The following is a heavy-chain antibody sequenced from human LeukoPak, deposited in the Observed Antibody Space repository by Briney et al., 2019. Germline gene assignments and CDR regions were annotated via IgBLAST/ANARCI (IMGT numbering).Heavy chain of an antibody. V-gene: IGHV4-39*01. CDR1: GGSISSGSYY. J-gene: IGHJ4*02. Sequence: SETLSLTCTVSGGSISSGSYYWGWIRQPPGKGLEWIGSIYYSGSTYYNPSLKSRVTISVDTSKNQFSLKLSSVTAADTAVYFCARQVVAVAGTGYFDYWGQGTLVTVSS. D-gene: IGHD6-19*01. CDR3: ARQVVAVAGTGYFDY. CDR2: IYYSGST.